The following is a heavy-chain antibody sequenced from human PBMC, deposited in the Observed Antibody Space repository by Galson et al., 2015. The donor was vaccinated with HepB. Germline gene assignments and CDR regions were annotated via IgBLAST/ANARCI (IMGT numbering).Heavy chain of an antibody. CDR3: ARARYSTSPPDY. CDR1: RFTFXXYG. V-gene: IGHV1-18*01. J-gene: IGHJ4*02. Sequence: SVKVSXXXSRFTFXXYGVTWVRQAPGQGLEXMGWISVYNGNTNYAQKFQDRVTMTTDTSTTTAYMELRSLRADDTAVYFCARARYSTSPPDYWGQGTLVSVSS. CDR2: ISVYNGNT. D-gene: IGHD6-6*01.